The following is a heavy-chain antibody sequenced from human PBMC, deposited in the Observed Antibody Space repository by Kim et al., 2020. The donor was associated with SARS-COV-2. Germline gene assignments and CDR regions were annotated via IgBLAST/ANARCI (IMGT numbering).Heavy chain of an antibody. CDR3: ASHTSYYYDSSGSRTRLLDY. D-gene: IGHD3-22*01. V-gene: IGHV1-69*13. CDR2: IIPIFGTA. J-gene: IGHJ4*02. Sequence: SVKVSCKASGGTFSSYAISWVRQAPGQGLEWMGGIIPIFGTANYAQKFQGRVTITADESTSTAYMELSSLRSEDTAVYYCASHTSYYYDSSGSRTRLLDYWGQGTLVTVSA. CDR1: GGTFSSYA.